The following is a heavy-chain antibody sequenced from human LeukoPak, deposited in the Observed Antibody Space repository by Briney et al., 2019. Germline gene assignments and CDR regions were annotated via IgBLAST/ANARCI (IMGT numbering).Heavy chain of an antibody. CDR1: GDTFSSHT. CDR2: IIPIFGTA. J-gene: IGHJ4*02. CDR3: ARSKILAGIAARPVDRFDY. D-gene: IGHD6-6*01. V-gene: IGHV1-69*05. Sequence: GASVKVSCKASGDTFSSHTINWVRQAPGQGLEWMGGIIPIFGTANYAQKFQGRVTITTDESTSTAYMELSSLRSEDTAVYYCARSKILAGIAARPVDRFDYWGQGTLVTVSS.